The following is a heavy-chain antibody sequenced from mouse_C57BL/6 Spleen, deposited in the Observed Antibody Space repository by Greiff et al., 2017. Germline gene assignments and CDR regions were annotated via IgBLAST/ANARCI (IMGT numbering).Heavy chain of an antibody. CDR3: TRDAIYYDYPWYFDV. D-gene: IGHD2-4*01. J-gene: IGHJ1*03. Sequence: EVKVVESGEGLVKPGGSLKLSCAASGFTFSSYAMSWVRQTPEKRLEWVAYISSGGDYIYYADTVKGRFTISRDNARNTLYLQMSSLKSEDTAMYYCTRDAIYYDYPWYFDVWGTGTTVTVSS. CDR2: ISSGGDYI. CDR1: GFTFSSYA. V-gene: IGHV5-9-1*02.